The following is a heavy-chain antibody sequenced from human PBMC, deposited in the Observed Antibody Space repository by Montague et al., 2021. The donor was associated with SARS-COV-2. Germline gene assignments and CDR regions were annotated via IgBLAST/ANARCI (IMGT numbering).Heavy chain of an antibody. Sequence: SLRLSLSASGFTFSNYWMSWVRQAPGKGPEWVANIHQDGNWICYMDSVRGRFTISRDNARNSLYLQMSSLRDDDTAIYYCARDPGIPSAGTVGHFDSWGQGILVTVSS. CDR2: IHQDGNWI. CDR3: ARDPGIPSAGTVGHFDS. CDR1: GFTFSNYW. V-gene: IGHV3-7*01. D-gene: IGHD6-13*01. J-gene: IGHJ5*01.